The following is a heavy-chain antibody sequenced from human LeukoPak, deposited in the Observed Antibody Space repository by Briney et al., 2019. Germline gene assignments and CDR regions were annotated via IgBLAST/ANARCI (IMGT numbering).Heavy chain of an antibody. Sequence: HPGGSLRLSCAASGFTFSSYAMNWVRQAPGKGLEWVSGISGSGDSTYYADSVKGRFTISRDNSKNTLYLQMNSLRAEDTALYYCAKDGVSTGYYFDYWGQGTLVTVSS. CDR1: GFTFSSYA. V-gene: IGHV3-23*01. CDR3: AKDGVSTGYYFDY. J-gene: IGHJ4*02. D-gene: IGHD1-14*01. CDR2: ISGSGDST.